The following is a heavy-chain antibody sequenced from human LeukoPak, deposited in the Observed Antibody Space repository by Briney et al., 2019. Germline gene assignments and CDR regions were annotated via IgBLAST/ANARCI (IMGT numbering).Heavy chain of an antibody. V-gene: IGHV4-4*02. CDR3: ARDPVGDYGDYGWFDP. CDR2: IYHSGST. Sequence: SGTLPLTCAVSGGSISSSNWWSWVRQPPGKGLEWIGEIYHSGSTNYNPSLKSRVTISVDKSKNQFSLKLSSVTAADTAVYYCARDPVGDYGDYGWFDPWGQGTLVTVSS. CDR1: GGSISSSNW. D-gene: IGHD4-17*01. J-gene: IGHJ5*02.